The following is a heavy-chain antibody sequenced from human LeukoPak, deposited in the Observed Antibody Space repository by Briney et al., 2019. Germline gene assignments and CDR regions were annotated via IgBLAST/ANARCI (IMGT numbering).Heavy chain of an antibody. D-gene: IGHD4-17*01. Sequence: PGGSLRLSCAASGFTFDDYGMSWVRQAPGKGLEWVSGINWNGGSRGYADSVKGRFTISRDNAKNSLYLQMNSLRAEDTALYYCARSWYGDSIFDNWGQGTLVTVSS. V-gene: IGHV3-20*04. J-gene: IGHJ4*02. CDR2: INWNGGSR. CDR1: GFTFDDYG. CDR3: ARSWYGDSIFDN.